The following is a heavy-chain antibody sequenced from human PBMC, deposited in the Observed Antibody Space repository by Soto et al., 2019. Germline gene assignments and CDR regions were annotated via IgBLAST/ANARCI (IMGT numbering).Heavy chain of an antibody. V-gene: IGHV1-8*01. Sequence: QVPLVQSGAEVKKPGASVKVSCKASGYTFTSYDLNWVRQATGQGLEWMGWMNPNSGNTGYAQKVQGRVTMTRNTSISTAYMELSSLRSEDKDVYYCARGPPYQLLLMDVWGKGTKVTVSS. D-gene: IGHD2-2*01. CDR1: GYTFTSYD. J-gene: IGHJ6*03. CDR3: ARGPPYQLLLMDV. CDR2: MNPNSGNT.